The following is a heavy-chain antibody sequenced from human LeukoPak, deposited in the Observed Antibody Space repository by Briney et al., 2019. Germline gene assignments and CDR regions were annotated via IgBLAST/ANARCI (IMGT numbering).Heavy chain of an antibody. J-gene: IGHJ4*02. CDR2: IYTSGST. V-gene: IGHV4-4*07. D-gene: IGHD1-1*01. CDR1: GGSISSYY. CDR3: ARDLYTTGPTRGYFDY. Sequence: SETLSLTCTVSGGSISSYYWSWIRQPAGKGLEWIGRIYTSGSTNYNPSLKSRVTMSVDTSKNQFSLRLNSVTPEDTAVYYCARDLYTTGPTRGYFDYWGQGTLVTVSS.